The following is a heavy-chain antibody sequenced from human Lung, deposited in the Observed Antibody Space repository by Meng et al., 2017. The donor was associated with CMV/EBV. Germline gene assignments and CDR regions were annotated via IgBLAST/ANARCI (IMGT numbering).Heavy chain of an antibody. CDR1: GFIFSTYG. D-gene: IGHD6-13*01. V-gene: IGHV3-30-3*01. CDR3: ATVISSYSSTWEYNLYYAYYGMDD. J-gene: IGHJ6*02. CDR2: ISNDGSTE. Sequence: GGSXRLXXEASGFIFSTYGMHWVRQAPGKGLEWVALISNDGSTEYYADSVEGRFTISRDNSKNTLYLQMNSLRTEDTAVYYCATVISSYSSTWEYNLYYAYYGMDDWXQGTXVXVSS.